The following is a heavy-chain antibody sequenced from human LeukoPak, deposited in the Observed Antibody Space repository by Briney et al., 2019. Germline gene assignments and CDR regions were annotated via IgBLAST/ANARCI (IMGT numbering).Heavy chain of an antibody. CDR1: GFTFSSYW. CDR2: IKQDGSEK. V-gene: IGHV3-7*01. CDR3: ARESYSNYGVEVRFDY. J-gene: IGHJ4*02. Sequence: PGGSLRLSCAASGFTFSSYWMSWVRQAPGKGLEWVANIKQDGSEKYYVDSVKGRFTISRDNAKNSLYLRMNSPRAEDTAVYYCARESYSNYGVEVRFDYWGQGTLVTVSS. D-gene: IGHD4-11*01.